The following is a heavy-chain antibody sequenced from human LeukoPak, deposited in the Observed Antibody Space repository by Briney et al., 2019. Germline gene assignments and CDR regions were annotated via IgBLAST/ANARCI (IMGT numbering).Heavy chain of an antibody. J-gene: IGHJ1*01. CDR2: ITGSGGGT. V-gene: IGHV3-23*01. Sequence: AGGSLRLSCAASAFTFSSYAMTWVRQAPGRGLEWVSTITGSGGGTYYADSVKGRFTISRDNSKNTLCLQMNSLRAEDTALYYCAKDPFWSGYPIWGQGTLVTVSS. CDR1: AFTFSSYA. D-gene: IGHD3-3*01. CDR3: AKDPFWSGYPI.